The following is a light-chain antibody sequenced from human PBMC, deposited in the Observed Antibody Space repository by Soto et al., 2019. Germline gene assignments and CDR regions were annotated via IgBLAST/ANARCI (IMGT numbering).Light chain of an antibody. J-gene: IGLJ1*01. CDR3: SSYTTSNTYV. CDR1: SSDVGIYNY. V-gene: IGLV2-14*03. Sequence: QSVLTQPASVSGSPGQSITISCTGTSSDVGIYNYVSWYQQHPGKAPKLMIHDVDYRPSGVSYRFSGSKSGNTASLTISGLQAEDEADYYCSSYTTSNTYVFGSGTKVTVL. CDR2: DVD.